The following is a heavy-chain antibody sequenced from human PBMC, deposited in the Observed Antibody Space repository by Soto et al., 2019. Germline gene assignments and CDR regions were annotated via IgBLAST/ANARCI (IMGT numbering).Heavy chain of an antibody. Sequence: QVQLVQSGAEVKKPGSSVKVSCKASGGTFSNYAITWVRQAPGQGLEWGGRIIPIFGTTNVAQKFQGRVTITADDSTTTAYMELSGRISDDTAVYYWAKDGGADGYFGNWLDPWGQGTMVTVSS. CDR1: GGTFSNYA. V-gene: IGHV1-69*15. CDR3: AKDGGADGYFGNWLDP. D-gene: IGHD5-12*01. J-gene: IGHJ5*02. CDR2: IIPIFGTT.